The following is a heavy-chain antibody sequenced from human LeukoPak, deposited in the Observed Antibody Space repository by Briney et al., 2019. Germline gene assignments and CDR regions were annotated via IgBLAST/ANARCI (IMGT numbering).Heavy chain of an antibody. Sequence: AASVTVSCTASGGTFSSYAISWVRQAPGQGLEWMGGTIPIFGTANYAQKFQGRVTITADESTSTAYMELSSLRSEDTAVYYCARAPPNYYDTYGAFDIWGQGTMVTVSS. CDR3: ARAPPNYYDTYGAFDI. CDR1: GGTFSSYA. D-gene: IGHD3-22*01. CDR2: TIPIFGTA. J-gene: IGHJ3*02. V-gene: IGHV1-69*13.